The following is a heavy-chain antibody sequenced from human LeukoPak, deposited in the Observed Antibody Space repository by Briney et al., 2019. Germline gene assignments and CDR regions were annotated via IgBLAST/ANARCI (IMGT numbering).Heavy chain of an antibody. CDR3: ARIRRAYYYDSSGHMDV. Sequence: YSGSTYYNPSLKSRVTISVDTSKNQFSLKLSSVTAADTAVYYCARIRRAYYYDSSGHMDVWGKGTTVTVSS. V-gene: IGHV4-39*07. D-gene: IGHD3-22*01. J-gene: IGHJ6*03. CDR2: YSGST.